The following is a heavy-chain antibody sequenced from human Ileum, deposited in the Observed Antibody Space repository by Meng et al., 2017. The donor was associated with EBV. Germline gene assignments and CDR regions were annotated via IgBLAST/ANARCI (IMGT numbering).Heavy chain of an antibody. V-gene: IGHV4-39*07. CDR2: AYYTGSS. D-gene: IGHD1-1*01. CDR1: GDAVSGRNYY. J-gene: IGHJ4*02. Sequence: ESGPGPVKRSEPPSLACNVSGDAVSGRNYYWGWIRQAQGKGLEWIGTAYYTGSSSSNSSVKSRVTISVDTYKSQLSLKVDSVTAADKAISFCSREHGSSNWFYYWGQGTLVTVSS. CDR3: SREHGSSNWFYY.